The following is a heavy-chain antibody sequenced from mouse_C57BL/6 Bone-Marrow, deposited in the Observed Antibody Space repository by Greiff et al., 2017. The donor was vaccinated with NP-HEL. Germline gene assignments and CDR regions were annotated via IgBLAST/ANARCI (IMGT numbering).Heavy chain of an antibody. CDR3: ARGGGLRRIAY. V-gene: IGHV1-64*01. J-gene: IGHJ3*01. CDR1: GYTFTSYW. Sequence: QVQLQQPGAELVKPGASVKLSCKASGYTFTSYWMHWVKQRPGQGLEWIGMIHPNSGSTNYNEKFKSKATLTVDKSSSTAYMKLSSLTSEDSAVYYCARGGGLRRIAYWGQGTLVTVSA. D-gene: IGHD2-4*01. CDR2: IHPNSGST.